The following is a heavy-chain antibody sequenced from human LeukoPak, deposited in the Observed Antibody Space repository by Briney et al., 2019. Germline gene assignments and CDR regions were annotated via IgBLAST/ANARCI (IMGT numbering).Heavy chain of an antibody. D-gene: IGHD3-10*01. CDR2: ISGSSSYI. Sequence: GGSLRLSCEASGFTFNSYSMNWVRQAPGKGLEWVSSISGSSSYIYYADSVKGRFTISRDNAKSSLYLHMNSLRAEDTAVYYCARDSYGSGSFDIWGQGTVVTVSS. CDR3: ARDSYGSGSFDI. V-gene: IGHV3-21*06. CDR1: GFTFNSYS. J-gene: IGHJ3*02.